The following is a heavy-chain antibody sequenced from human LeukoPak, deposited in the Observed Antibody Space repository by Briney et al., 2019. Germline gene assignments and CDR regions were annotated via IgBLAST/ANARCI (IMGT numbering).Heavy chain of an antibody. CDR2: INPNSGGT. Sequence: ASVKVSCKASGYTFTGYYMHWVRQAPGQGLEWMGWINPNSGGTNYARKFQGRVTMTRDTSISTAYMELSRLRSDDTAVYYCARGGLWSGYYYYFDYWGQGTLVTVSS. D-gene: IGHD3-3*01. J-gene: IGHJ4*02. CDR1: GYTFTGYY. V-gene: IGHV1-2*02. CDR3: ARGGLWSGYYYYFDY.